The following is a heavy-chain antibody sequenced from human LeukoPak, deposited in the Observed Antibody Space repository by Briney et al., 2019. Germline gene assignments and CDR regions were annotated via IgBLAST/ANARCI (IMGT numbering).Heavy chain of an antibody. Sequence: PGGSLRLSCAASGFTFSSYAMHWVRQAPGKGLEWVAVISYDGSNKYYADSVKGRFTISRDNSNNTLYLQMNSLKAGDTAGYYCARETQVRGYNYGYDGMDVWGQGTTVTVSS. CDR2: ISYDGSNK. CDR3: ARETQVRGYNYGYDGMDV. J-gene: IGHJ6*02. D-gene: IGHD5-18*01. CDR1: GFTFSSYA. V-gene: IGHV3-30*04.